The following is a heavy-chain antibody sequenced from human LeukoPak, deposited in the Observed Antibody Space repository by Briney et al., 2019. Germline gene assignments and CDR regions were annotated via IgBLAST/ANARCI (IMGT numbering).Heavy chain of an antibody. CDR1: GGTFSSYA. CDR2: IIPIFGTA. J-gene: IGHJ4*02. V-gene: IGHV1-69*13. D-gene: IGHD6-13*01. CDR3: ARDLDFSSSWYLAFDY. Sequence: VASVTVSCTASGGTFSSYAISWVRQAPGQGLEWMGGIIPIFGTANYAQKFQGRVTITADESTSTAYMELSSLRSEDTAVYYCARDLDFSSSWYLAFDYWGQGTLVTVSS.